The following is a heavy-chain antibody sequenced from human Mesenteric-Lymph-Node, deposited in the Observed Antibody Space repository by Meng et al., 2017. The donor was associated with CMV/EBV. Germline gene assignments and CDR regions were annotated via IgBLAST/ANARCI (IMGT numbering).Heavy chain of an antibody. CDR2: ISGSGGGT. CDR1: GFPFSNYC. J-gene: IGHJ5*02. V-gene: IGHV3-23*01. Sequence: LSCAASGFPFSNYCMTWVRQAPGKGLEWVSAISGSGGGTYYADSVKGRFTISRDNSKNTLDLQMNSLRAEDTAVYYCAREVGGNWFDPWGQGTLVTVSS. CDR3: AREVGGNWFDP. D-gene: IGHD3-10*01.